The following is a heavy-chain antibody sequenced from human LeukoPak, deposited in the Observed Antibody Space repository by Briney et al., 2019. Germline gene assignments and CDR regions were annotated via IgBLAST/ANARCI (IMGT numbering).Heavy chain of an antibody. CDR3: ARDPPYYDILTGYSSDAFGI. D-gene: IGHD3-9*01. J-gene: IGHJ3*02. CDR1: GGSISGYH. V-gene: IGHV4-59*12. CDR2: IYYTGNT. Sequence: SETLSLTCTVSGGSISGYHWNWIRQSPGRGLEWIANIYYTGNTDYNPSLKSRVTISVDTSKNQFSLKLSSVTAADTPVYYCARDPPYYDILTGYSSDAFGIWGQGTMVTVSS.